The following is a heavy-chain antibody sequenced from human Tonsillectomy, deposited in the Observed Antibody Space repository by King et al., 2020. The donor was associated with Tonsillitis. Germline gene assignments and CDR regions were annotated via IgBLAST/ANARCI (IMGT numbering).Heavy chain of an antibody. J-gene: IGHJ3*01. CDR2: ISSSGSTI. CDR1: GFTFSSYE. Sequence: VQLVESGGGLVQPGGSLRLSCAASGFTFSSYEMNWVRQAPGKGLEWVSYISSSGSTIYYTDSVKGRFTISRDNAKNSLYLQMNSLRAEDTAVYYCARIITTSSLAFDFWGQGTMVTVSS. CDR3: ARIITTSSLAFDF. D-gene: IGHD3-22*01. V-gene: IGHV3-48*03.